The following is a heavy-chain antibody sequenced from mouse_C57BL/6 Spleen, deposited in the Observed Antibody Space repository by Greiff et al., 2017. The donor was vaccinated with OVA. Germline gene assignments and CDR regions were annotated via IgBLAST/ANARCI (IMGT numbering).Heavy chain of an antibody. CDR1: GYSITSGYY. CDR2: ISYDGSN. Sequence: EVKLQESGPGLVKPSQSLSLTCSVTGYSITSGYYWNWIRQFPGNKLEWMGYISYDGSNNYNPSLKNRISITRDTSKNQFFLKLNSVTTEDTATYYCARLSYDGYYVFAYWGQGTLVTVSA. D-gene: IGHD2-3*01. J-gene: IGHJ3*01. CDR3: ARLSYDGYYVFAY. V-gene: IGHV3-6*01.